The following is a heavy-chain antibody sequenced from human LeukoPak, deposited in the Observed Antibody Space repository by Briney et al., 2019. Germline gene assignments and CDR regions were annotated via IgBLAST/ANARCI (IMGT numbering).Heavy chain of an antibody. D-gene: IGHD5-12*01. CDR3: ARDEGMGYSGYGG. CDR1: GFTFSSYW. Sequence: GGSLRLSCAASGFTFSSYWMSWVRQAPGKGLEWVANIKQDGSVKYYVDSVKGRFTISRDNAKNSLYLQMNSLRAEDTAVYYCARDEGMGYSGYGGWGQGTLVTVSS. CDR2: IKQDGSVK. V-gene: IGHV3-7*03. J-gene: IGHJ4*02.